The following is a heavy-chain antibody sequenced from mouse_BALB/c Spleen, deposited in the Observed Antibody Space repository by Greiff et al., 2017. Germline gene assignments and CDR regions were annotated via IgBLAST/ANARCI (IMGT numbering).Heavy chain of an antibody. CDR1: GFSLTSYG. Sequence: QVQLQQSGPGLVQPSQSLSITCTVSGFSLTSYGLHWFRQSSGKGLVWLGVIWSGGSTDYNAAFISRLSISKDNSKSQVFFKMNSLQADDTAIYYCASSSYYDNYGGAMEYWGQGTSVTVSS. V-gene: IGHV2-4-1*01. D-gene: IGHD2-1*01. CDR3: ASSSYYDNYGGAMEY. J-gene: IGHJ4*01. CDR2: IWSGGST.